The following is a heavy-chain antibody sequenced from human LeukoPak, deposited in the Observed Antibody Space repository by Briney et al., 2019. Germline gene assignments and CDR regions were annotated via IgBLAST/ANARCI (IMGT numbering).Heavy chain of an antibody. J-gene: IGHJ5*02. V-gene: IGHV1-8*01. CDR2: MNPNSGNT. Sequence: ASVKVSCKASGYTVTSYDINWVRQATGQGLEWMGWMNPNSGNTGYAEKFQGRVTMTRNTSISTAYMELSSLRSEDTAVYYCARVARRIAAAGKGAWFDPWGQGTLVTVSS. CDR3: ARVARRIAAAGKGAWFDP. CDR1: GYTVTSYD. D-gene: IGHD6-13*01.